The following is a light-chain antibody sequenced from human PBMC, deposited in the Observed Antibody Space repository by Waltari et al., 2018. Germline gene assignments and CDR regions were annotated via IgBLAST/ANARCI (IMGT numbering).Light chain of an antibody. V-gene: IGKV1-5*03. CDR1: PSISDW. CDR2: KAS. Sequence: DLQMTQSPSPLSASVGDSVTITCRASPSISDWLVWYQQKPGKAPDLLIYKASSVESGVPSRFSGSGSGTEFTLTISSLQPDDFATYYCQHYDTDTWTFGQGTKVEIK. CDR3: QHYDTDTWT. J-gene: IGKJ1*01.